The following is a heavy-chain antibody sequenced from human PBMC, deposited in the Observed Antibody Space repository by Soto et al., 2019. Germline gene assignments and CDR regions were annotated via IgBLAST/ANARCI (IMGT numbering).Heavy chain of an antibody. J-gene: IGHJ4*02. Sequence: PSETLSLTCTVSGGSISSSSYFWGWIRQPPGKGLEWIGSIYYSGSTYYNPSLKSRVTVSVDTSKNQFSLKLSSVTAADTAVYYCAREERYYYDSSGYWVNDYWGQGTLVTVSS. CDR3: AREERYYYDSSGYWVNDY. CDR1: GGSISSSSYF. V-gene: IGHV4-39*02. CDR2: IYYSGST. D-gene: IGHD3-22*01.